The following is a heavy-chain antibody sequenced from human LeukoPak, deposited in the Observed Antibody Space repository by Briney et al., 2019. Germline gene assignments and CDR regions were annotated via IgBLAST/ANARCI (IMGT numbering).Heavy chain of an antibody. CDR3: ARDQGYGDGIDY. V-gene: IGHV4-59*12. CDR1: GGSISSYY. J-gene: IGHJ4*02. D-gene: IGHD4-17*01. CDR2: IYYSGST. Sequence: SETLSLTCTVSGGSISSYYWSWIRQPPGKGLEWIGYIYYSGSTNYNPSLKSRVTISVDTSKNQFSLKLSSVTAADTAVYYCARDQGYGDGIDYWGQGTLVTVSS.